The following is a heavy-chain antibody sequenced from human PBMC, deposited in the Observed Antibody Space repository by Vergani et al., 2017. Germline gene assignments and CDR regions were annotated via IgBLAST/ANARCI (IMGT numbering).Heavy chain of an antibody. Sequence: QLQLQESGPGLVKPSETLSLTCTVSGGSISSSSYYWGWIRQPPGKGLGWIGSIYYSGSTYYNLSLKSRVTISVDTSKNQFSLKLSSVTAADTAVYYCAGAADFDLWGRGTLVTVSS. J-gene: IGHJ2*01. V-gene: IGHV4-39*07. CDR2: IYYSGST. CDR1: GGSISSSSYY. CDR3: AGAADFDL.